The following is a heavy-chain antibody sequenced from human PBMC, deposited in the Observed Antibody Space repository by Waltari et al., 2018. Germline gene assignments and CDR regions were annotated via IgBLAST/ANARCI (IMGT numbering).Heavy chain of an antibody. CDR1: GPLLRGYA. J-gene: IGHJ4*02. CDR2: IRSRTKGDAT. Sequence: EVQLVESGGALVQPGGSLNLSCAASGPLLRGYAMHGVRQASGKGLEWVGRIRSRTKGDATAYAESVQGRFTISRDDSKNTAYLEMNSLKTDDTAVYYCIRPFEMGIDWGQGTLVTVSS. D-gene: IGHD7-27*01. CDR3: IRPFEMGID. V-gene: IGHV3-73*01.